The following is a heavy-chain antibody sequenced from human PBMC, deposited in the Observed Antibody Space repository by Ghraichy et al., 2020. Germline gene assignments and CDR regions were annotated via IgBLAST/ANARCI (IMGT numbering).Heavy chain of an antibody. Sequence: SVKVSCKASGGTFSSYAVSWVRQAPGKGLEWMGGIIPIFGTANYAQKFQGRVTITADESTSTVYMELSSLRSEDTAVYYCARVKGVAVAGTFDYWGPGALVTVAS. J-gene: IGHJ4*02. D-gene: IGHD6-19*01. CDR3: ARVKGVAVAGTFDY. CDR1: GGTFSSYA. V-gene: IGHV1-69*13. CDR2: IIPIFGTA.